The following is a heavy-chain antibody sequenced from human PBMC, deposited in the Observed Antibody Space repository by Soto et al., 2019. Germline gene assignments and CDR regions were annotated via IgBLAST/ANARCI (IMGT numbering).Heavy chain of an antibody. D-gene: IGHD3-22*01. J-gene: IGHJ6*02. CDR2: ISYDGSNK. Sequence: PGGSLRLSCAASGFTFSSYGMHWVRQAPGKGPEWVAVISYDGSNKYYADSVKGRFTISRDNSKNTLYLQMNSLRAEDTAVYYCAKDRASYYYDSSGYYRDYYYYGMDVWGQGTTVTVSS. CDR3: AKDRASYYYDSSGYYRDYYYYGMDV. CDR1: GFTFSSYG. V-gene: IGHV3-30*18.